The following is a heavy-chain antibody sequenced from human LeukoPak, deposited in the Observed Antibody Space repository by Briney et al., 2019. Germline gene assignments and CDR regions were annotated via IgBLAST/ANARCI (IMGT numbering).Heavy chain of an antibody. CDR2: MNPNSGNT. V-gene: IGHV1-8*01. D-gene: IGHD6-19*01. J-gene: IGHJ5*02. CDR3: ARAFVSGWYAIIRFDP. Sequence: ASVKVSCKASGYTFTSYDINWVRQATGQGLEWMGWMNPNSGNTGHAQKFQGRVTMTRNTSISTAYMELSSLRSEDTAVYYCARAFVSGWYAIIRFDPWGQGTLVTVSS. CDR1: GYTFTSYD.